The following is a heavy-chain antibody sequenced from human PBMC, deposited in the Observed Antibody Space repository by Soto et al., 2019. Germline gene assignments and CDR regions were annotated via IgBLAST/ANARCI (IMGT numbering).Heavy chain of an antibody. V-gene: IGHV3-23*01. CDR3: AEGIPDTGGYYYYSMDV. CDR2: ISGSGGIT. CDR1: GFTFSSYA. Sequence: EVKLLDSGGGLVQTGGSLRLSCAASGFTFSSYAMGWVRQAPGKGLDWVSVISGSGGITYYADSVKGRFTISRDNSKKILYMQMNSLRAEDTGVDDCAEGIPDTGGYYYYSMDVWGQGTAVTVSS. D-gene: IGHD5-18*01. J-gene: IGHJ6*02.